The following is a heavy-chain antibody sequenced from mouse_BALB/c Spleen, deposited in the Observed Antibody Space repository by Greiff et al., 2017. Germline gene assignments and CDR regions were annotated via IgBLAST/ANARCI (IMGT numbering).Heavy chain of an antibody. CDR2: ILPGSGST. Sequence: VQLQQSGAELMKPGASVKISCKATGYTFSSYWIEWVKQRPGHGLEWIGEILPGSGSTNYNEKFKGKATFTADTSSNTAYMQLSSLTSEDSAVYYCARGGGRLYFDYGGQGTTLTVSS. V-gene: IGHV1-9*01. J-gene: IGHJ2*01. D-gene: IGHD1-1*02. CDR3: ARGGGRLYFDY. CDR1: GYTFSSYW.